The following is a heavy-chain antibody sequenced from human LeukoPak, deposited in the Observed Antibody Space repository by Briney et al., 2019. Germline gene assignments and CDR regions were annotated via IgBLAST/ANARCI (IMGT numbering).Heavy chain of an antibody. CDR2: IYYSGST. CDR3: ARVVWAASKDGYNFDY. V-gene: IGHV4-59*08. D-gene: IGHD5-24*01. CDR1: GGSISSYY. J-gene: IGHJ4*02. Sequence: SETLSLTCTVSGGSISSYYWSWIRQPPGKGLEWIGYIYYSGSTNYNPSLKSRVTISVDTSKNQFSLKLSSVTAADTAVYYCARVVWAASKDGYNFDYWGQGTLVTVSS.